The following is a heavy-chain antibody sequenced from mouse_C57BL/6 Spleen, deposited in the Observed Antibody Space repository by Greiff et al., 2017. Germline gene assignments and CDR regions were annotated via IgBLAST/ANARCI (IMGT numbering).Heavy chain of an antibody. D-gene: IGHD2-3*01. J-gene: IGHJ2*01. Sequence: QVHVKQPGAELVKPGASVKLSCKASGYTFTSYWMHWVKQRPGRGLEWIGRIDPNSGGTKYNEKFKSKATLTVDKPSSTAYMQLSSLTSEDSAVYYCARWDIYDGYLLYFDYWGQGTTLTVSS. CDR1: GYTFTSYW. CDR2: IDPNSGGT. V-gene: IGHV1-72*01. CDR3: ARWDIYDGYLLYFDY.